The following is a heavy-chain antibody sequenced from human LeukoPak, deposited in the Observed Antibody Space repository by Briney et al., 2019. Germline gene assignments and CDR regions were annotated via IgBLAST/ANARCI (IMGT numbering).Heavy chain of an antibody. Sequence: SETLSLTCTVSGGSISSYYWSWIRQPAGKGLEWIGRIYTSGSTNYNPSLKSRVTMLVDTSKNQFSLKLSSVTAADTAVYYCARVYYDSSGPAFDIWGQGTMVTVSS. D-gene: IGHD3-22*01. CDR1: GGSISSYY. J-gene: IGHJ3*02. V-gene: IGHV4-4*07. CDR3: ARVYYDSSGPAFDI. CDR2: IYTSGST.